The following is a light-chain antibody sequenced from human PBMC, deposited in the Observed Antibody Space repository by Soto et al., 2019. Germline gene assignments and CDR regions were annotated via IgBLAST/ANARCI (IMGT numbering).Light chain of an antibody. CDR1: SSDVGGYNY. CDR2: DVS. Sequence: QSALTQPASVSGSPGQSITISCTGTSSDVGGYNYVSWYQQHPGKAPKLMIYDVSNRPSGVSNRFSGSKSGNTASLTISGLQAEDEADYYCSSYTISSSLLLVCGTRTKVTVL. CDR3: SSYTISSSLLLV. J-gene: IGLJ1*01. V-gene: IGLV2-14*01.